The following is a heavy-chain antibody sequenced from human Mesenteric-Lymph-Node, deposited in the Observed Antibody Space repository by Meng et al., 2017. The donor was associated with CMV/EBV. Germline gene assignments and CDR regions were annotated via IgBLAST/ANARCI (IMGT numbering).Heavy chain of an antibody. CDR1: GFTFSSYE. V-gene: IGHV3-48*03. Sequence: GESLKLSRAASGFTFSSYEMNLVRQAPGKGLEWVSYISSSCSTIYYADSVKGRFTISRDNAKNSLYLQMNSLRADDTAVYYCERDSLPPRRPFDYWGQGTLVTVSS. J-gene: IGHJ4*02. CDR2: ISSSCSTI. CDR3: ERDSLPPRRPFDY. D-gene: IGHD5/OR15-5a*01.